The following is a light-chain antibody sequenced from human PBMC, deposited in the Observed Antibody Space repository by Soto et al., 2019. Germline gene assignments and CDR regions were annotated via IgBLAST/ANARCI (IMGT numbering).Light chain of an antibody. J-gene: IGKJ5*01. V-gene: IGKV1-5*03. CDR3: QQYNNWPFT. CDR2: KAS. Sequence: DIQMTQSPSTLSGSVGDRVTITFPASQTISSWLAWYQQKPGKAPKLLIYKASTLKSGVPSRFSGSGSGTEFTLTISSLQSEDFAVYYCQQYNNWPFTFGQGTRLEIK. CDR1: QTISSW.